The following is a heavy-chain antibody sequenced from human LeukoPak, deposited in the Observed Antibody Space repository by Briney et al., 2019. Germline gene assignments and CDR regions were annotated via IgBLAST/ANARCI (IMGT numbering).Heavy chain of an antibody. CDR2: INHSGST. J-gene: IGHJ5*02. V-gene: IGHV4-34*01. Sequence: SETLSLTCAVYGGSFSGYYWSWIRQPPGKGLGWIGEINHSGSTNYNPSLKSRVTISVDTSKNQFSLKLSSVTAADTAVYYCARGRRVRAQRIVGATWNWFDPWGQGTLVTVSS. CDR3: ARGRRVRAQRIVGATWNWFDP. CDR1: GGSFSGYY. D-gene: IGHD1-26*01.